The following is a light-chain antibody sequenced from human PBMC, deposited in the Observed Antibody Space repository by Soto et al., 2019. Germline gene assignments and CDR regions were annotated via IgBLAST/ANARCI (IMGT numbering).Light chain of an antibody. Sequence: QSALTQPRSVSGSPGQSVTISCTGTISDVGGYNYVSWYQQQPGKAPRLMIYDVTKRPSGVPDRFSGSKSGNTASLTISGLQAEDEADYYCCSYAGSYTMVFGGGTKLTVL. CDR2: DVT. J-gene: IGLJ2*01. V-gene: IGLV2-11*01. CDR3: CSYAGSYTMV. CDR1: ISDVGGYNY.